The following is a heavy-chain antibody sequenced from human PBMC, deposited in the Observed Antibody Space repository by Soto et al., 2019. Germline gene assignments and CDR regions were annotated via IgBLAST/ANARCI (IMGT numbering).Heavy chain of an antibody. J-gene: IGHJ4*02. D-gene: IGHD3-10*01. CDR2: IIPIFGTA. V-gene: IGHV1-69*12. CDR3: AREGGYYYGSGSPDSECDY. CDR1: GGTFSSYA. Sequence: QVQLVQSGAEVKKPGSSVKVSCKASGGTFSSYAISWVRQAPGQGLEWMGGIIPIFGTANYAQKIQGSVTITADESTSTAYMELSSLKSEDTAVYYCAREGGYYYGSGSPDSECDYWGQGTLVTVSS.